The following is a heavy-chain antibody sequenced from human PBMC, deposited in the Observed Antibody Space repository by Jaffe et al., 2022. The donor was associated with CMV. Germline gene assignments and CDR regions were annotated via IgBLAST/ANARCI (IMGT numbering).Heavy chain of an antibody. D-gene: IGHD2-15*01. V-gene: IGHV3-48*03. Sequence: EVQLVESGGGLVQPGGSLRLSCAASGFTFSSYEMNWVRQAPGKGLEWVSYISSSGSTIYYADSVKGRFTISRDNAKNSLYLQMNSLRAEDTAVYYCARGGYCSGGSCYSWAYYWGQGTLVTVSS. J-gene: IGHJ4*02. CDR3: ARGGYCSGGSCYSWAYY. CDR1: GFTFSSYE. CDR2: ISSSGSTI.